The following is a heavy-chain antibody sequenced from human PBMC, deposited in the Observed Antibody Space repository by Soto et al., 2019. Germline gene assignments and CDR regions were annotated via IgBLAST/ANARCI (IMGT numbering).Heavy chain of an antibody. CDR1: GYRFTNHW. J-gene: IGHJ6*02. CDR3: ASPTDPGYYYYGMDV. V-gene: IGHV5-10-1*01. CDR2: IDPSDSYT. Sequence: GLSLQICSNGSGYRFTNHWIRRMRQMPGKGLEWMGRIDPSDSYTNYSPSFKGHVTISADKSISTAYLQWSSLKASDTAMYYCASPTDPGYYYYGMDVWGQGTTVTVSS.